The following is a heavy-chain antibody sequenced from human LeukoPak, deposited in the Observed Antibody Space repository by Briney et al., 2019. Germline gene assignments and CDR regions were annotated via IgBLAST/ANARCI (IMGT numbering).Heavy chain of an antibody. CDR1: GFTFSDYS. V-gene: IGHV3-21*01. Sequence: TGGSLRLSCAASGFTFSDYSMNWVRQAPGKGLEWVSSISGRSSFIYYADSVKGRFTISRDNAKNSLYLQMNSLRAEDTAVYYCAREPTTVTTDASFDYWGQGTLVTVSS. CDR3: AREPTTVTTDASFDY. CDR2: ISGRSSFI. D-gene: IGHD4-17*01. J-gene: IGHJ4*02.